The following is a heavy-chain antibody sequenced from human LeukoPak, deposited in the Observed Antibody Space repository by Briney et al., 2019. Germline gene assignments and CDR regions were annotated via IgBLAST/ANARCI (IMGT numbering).Heavy chain of an antibody. J-gene: IGHJ4*02. CDR1: GITLSNYW. Sequence: GGSLRLSCAASGITLSNYWMSWVRPAPGKGLEWVASIKQDGSEKYYVDSVKGRFTISRDNAKNSLYLQMNSLRAEDTAVYYCARDASAYYWGQGTLVTVSS. CDR3: ARDASAYY. V-gene: IGHV3-7*01. D-gene: IGHD3-3*01. CDR2: IKQDGSEK.